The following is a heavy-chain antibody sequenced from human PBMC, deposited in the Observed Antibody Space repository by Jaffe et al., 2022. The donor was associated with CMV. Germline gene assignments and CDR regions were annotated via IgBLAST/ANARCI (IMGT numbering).Heavy chain of an antibody. Sequence: EVQLVESGGGLVQPGGSLRLSCAASGFTFSSYAMHWVRQAPGKGLEYVSAISSNGGSTYYANSVKGRFTISRDNSKNTLYLQMGSLRAEDMAVYYCARGARGWVMVYAHYYYYYMDVWGKGTTVTVSS. CDR2: ISSNGGST. CDR3: ARGARGWVMVYAHYYYYYMDV. J-gene: IGHJ6*03. D-gene: IGHD2-8*01. CDR1: GFTFSSYA. V-gene: IGHV3-64*01.